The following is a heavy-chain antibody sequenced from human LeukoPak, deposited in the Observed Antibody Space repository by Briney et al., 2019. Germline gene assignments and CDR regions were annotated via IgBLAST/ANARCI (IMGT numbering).Heavy chain of an antibody. V-gene: IGHV4-34*01. D-gene: IGHD3-22*01. CDR1: GGSFSGYY. CDR3: ARDHYYDSSGPHD. CDR2: INHSGST. J-gene: IGHJ4*02. Sequence: SEILSLTCAVYGGSFSGYYWSWIRQPPGKGLEWIGEINHSGSTNYNPSLKSRVTISVDTSKNQFSLKLSSVTAADTAVYYCARDHYYDSSGPHDWGQGTLVTVSS.